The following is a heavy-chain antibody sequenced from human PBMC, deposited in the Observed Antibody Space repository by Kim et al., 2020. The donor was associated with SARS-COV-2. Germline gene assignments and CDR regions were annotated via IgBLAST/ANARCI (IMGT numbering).Heavy chain of an antibody. V-gene: IGHV3-21*01. CDR2: IISSSRSV. Sequence: GGSLRLSCVASGFPFRTYGMNWFRQAPGKGLEWVSSIISSSRSVFYADSLKGRFTISRDNAKNTLYLQLDRLRAEDTGVYYCAREFSTSPGVDYWGHGTL. J-gene: IGHJ4*01. CDR1: GFPFRTYG. D-gene: IGHD3-16*01. CDR3: AREFSTSPGVDY.